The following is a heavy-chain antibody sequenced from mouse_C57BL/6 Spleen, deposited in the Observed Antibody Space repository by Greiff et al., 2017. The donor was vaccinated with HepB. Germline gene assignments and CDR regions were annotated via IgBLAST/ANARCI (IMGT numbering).Heavy chain of an antibody. CDR3: ARGNVRYHYFDY. D-gene: IGHD1-1*01. J-gene: IGHJ2*01. V-gene: IGHV1-66*01. CDR2: IYPGSGNT. Sequence: VQLQQSGPELVKPGASVKISCKASGYSFTSYYIHWVKQRPGQGLEWIGWIYPGSGNTKYNEKFKGKATLTADTSSSTAYMQLSSLTSEDSAVYYCARGNVRYHYFDYWGQGTTLTVSS. CDR1: GYSFTSYY.